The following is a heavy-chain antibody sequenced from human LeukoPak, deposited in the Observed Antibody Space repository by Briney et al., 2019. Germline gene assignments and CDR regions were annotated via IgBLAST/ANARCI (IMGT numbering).Heavy chain of an antibody. CDR2: ISSSSSYI. J-gene: IGHJ4*02. D-gene: IGHD3-22*01. Sequence: GGSLRLSCAASGFTFSSYSMNWVRQAPGKGLEWVSSISSSSSYIYYADSVKGRFTISRDNAKNSLYLQMNSLRAEDTAVYYCARYTHYDRYFDYWGQGTLVTVSS. CDR1: GFTFSSYS. CDR3: ARYTHYDRYFDY. V-gene: IGHV3-21*01.